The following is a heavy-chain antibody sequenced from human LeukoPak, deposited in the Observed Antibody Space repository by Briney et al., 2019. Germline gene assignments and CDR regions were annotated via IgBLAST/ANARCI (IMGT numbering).Heavy chain of an antibody. V-gene: IGHV1-18*01. CDR3: ARDLNNDFWSGSAY. D-gene: IGHD3-3*01. J-gene: IGHJ4*02. CDR1: GYTFTSDG. Sequence: ASVKVSCKASGYTFTSDGITCVRHAPEQGREWMGWISAFDGKTDYAQTLQGRVTMHKDTSTRTAYMDLRSLRSDDTGMYYCARDLNNDFWSGSAYWGQGTLVTVSS. CDR2: ISAFDGKT.